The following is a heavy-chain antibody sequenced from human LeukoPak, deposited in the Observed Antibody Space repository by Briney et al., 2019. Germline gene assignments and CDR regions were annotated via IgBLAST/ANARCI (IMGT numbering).Heavy chain of an antibody. CDR3: ARGGVAVAGTPAIDY. Sequence: GRSLRLSCAASGFTFGSYAMHWVRQAPGKGLEWVAVISYDGSNKYYADSVKGRFTISRDNSKNTLYLQMNSLRAEDTAVYYCARGGVAVAGTPAIDYWGQGTLVTVSS. V-gene: IGHV3-30-3*01. CDR2: ISYDGSNK. D-gene: IGHD6-19*01. CDR1: GFTFGSYA. J-gene: IGHJ4*02.